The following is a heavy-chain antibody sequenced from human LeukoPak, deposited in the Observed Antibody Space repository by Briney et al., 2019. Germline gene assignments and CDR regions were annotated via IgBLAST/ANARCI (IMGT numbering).Heavy chain of an antibody. Sequence: SETLSLTCNVSGGAVNSYYWSWIRQTPGKGLELIGYISHSGNIDYAPSLKSRVTMSLDTSKNQFSLKLTSVTAADTALYFCARGFCSDEICQVFTHWGQGILVTVSS. J-gene: IGHJ4*02. CDR2: ISHSGNI. CDR3: ARGFCSDEICQVFTH. CDR1: GGAVNSYY. D-gene: IGHD3-3*01. V-gene: IGHV4-59*02.